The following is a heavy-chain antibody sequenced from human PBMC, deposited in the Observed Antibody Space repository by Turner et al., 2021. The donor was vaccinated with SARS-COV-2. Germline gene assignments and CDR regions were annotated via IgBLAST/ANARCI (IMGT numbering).Heavy chain of an antibody. Sequence: EVQLVESGGGLVQHGGSLRPSCAASGFTLSTYSMSWVRQAPGKGPEWVSYISGTTTTIYYADSVKGRFTISRDNAKNSLYLQMNNLRAEDTAMYYCAREHYDFWSGYFYWGQGTLVTVSS. CDR1: GFTLSTYS. J-gene: IGHJ4*02. D-gene: IGHD3-3*01. CDR3: AREHYDFWSGYFY. CDR2: ISGTTTTI. V-gene: IGHV3-48*01.